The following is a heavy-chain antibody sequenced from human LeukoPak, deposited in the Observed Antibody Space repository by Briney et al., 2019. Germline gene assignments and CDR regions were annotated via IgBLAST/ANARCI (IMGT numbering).Heavy chain of an antibody. J-gene: IGHJ5*02. CDR3: ARQEAHITMVNWFDP. V-gene: IGHV1-18*01. Sequence: ASVKVSCKASGYTFTSYGISWVRQAPGQGLEWMGWISAYNGNTNYAQKLQGRVTMTTDTSTSTAYMELRSPRSDDTAVYYCARQEAHITMVNWFDPWGQGTLVTVSS. D-gene: IGHD3-10*01. CDR1: GYTFTSYG. CDR2: ISAYNGNT.